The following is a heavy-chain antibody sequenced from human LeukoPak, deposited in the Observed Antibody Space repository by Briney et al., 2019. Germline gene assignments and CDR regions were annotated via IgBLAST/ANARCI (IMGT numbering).Heavy chain of an antibody. J-gene: IGHJ4*02. V-gene: IGHV3-33*01. CDR2: IWYDGSNK. CDR3: ARDAVDTAMNLDY. D-gene: IGHD5-18*01. Sequence: PGRSLRLSCAASGFTFSSYGMHWVRQAPGKGLEWVAAIWYDGSNKYYADSVKGRFTISRDNSKNTLYLQMNSLRAEDTAVYYCARDAVDTAMNLDYWGQGTLVTVSS. CDR1: GFTFSSYG.